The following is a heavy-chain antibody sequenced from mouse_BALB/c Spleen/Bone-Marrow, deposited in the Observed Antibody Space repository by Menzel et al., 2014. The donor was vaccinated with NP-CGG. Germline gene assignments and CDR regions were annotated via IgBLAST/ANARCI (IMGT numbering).Heavy chain of an antibody. J-gene: IGHJ3*01. D-gene: IGHD2-4*01. Sequence: VQLKESGAELMKPGASVKISCKATGYTFSTYWIEWVKQRPGHGLEWIGVILPGSGTTNYNEKFKGKATFTADTSSNTAYMQLSSLTSEDSAVDYCAGLITTGGFAYWGQGTLVTVAA. V-gene: IGHV1-9*01. CDR2: ILPGSGTT. CDR1: GYTFSTYW. CDR3: AGLITTGGFAY.